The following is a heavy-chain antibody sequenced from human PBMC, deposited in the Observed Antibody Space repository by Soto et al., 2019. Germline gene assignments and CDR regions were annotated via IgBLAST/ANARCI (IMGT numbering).Heavy chain of an antibody. Sequence: PSETLSLTCAVYGGSFSGYDWSWIRQPPGKGLEWIGEINHSGSTNYNPSLKSRVTISVDTSKNQFSLKLSSVTAADTAVYYCARGVYSGYDFSSPWFIFDIWGQGTMVTVSS. V-gene: IGHV4-34*01. CDR3: ARGVYSGYDFSSPWFIFDI. J-gene: IGHJ3*02. CDR2: INHSGST. D-gene: IGHD5-12*01. CDR1: GGSFSGYD.